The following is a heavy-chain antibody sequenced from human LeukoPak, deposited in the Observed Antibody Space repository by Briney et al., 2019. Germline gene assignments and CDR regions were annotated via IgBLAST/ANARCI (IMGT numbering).Heavy chain of an antibody. V-gene: IGHV3-20*04. CDR3: AREKYYYDSSGYYSYYFYY. CDR2: INWNGGST. J-gene: IGHJ4*02. Sequence: GGSLRLSCAASGFTFSGSAMNWVRQASGKGLEWVGGINWNGGSTGYADSVKGRFTISRDNAKNSLYLQMNSLRAEDTALYYCAREKYYYDSSGYYSYYFYYCGQGTLVTVSS. D-gene: IGHD3-22*01. CDR1: GFTFSGSA.